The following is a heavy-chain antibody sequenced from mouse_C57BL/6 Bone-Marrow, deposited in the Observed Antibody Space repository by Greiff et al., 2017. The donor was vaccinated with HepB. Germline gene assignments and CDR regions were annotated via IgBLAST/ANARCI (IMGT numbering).Heavy chain of an antibody. J-gene: IGHJ2*01. CDR3: ATPYYYGSSYVGY. CDR1: GYTFTSYG. V-gene: IGHV1-81*01. CDR2: IYPRSGNT. D-gene: IGHD1-1*01. Sequence: VHLVESGAELARPGASVKLSCKASGYTFTSYGISWVKQRTGQGLEWIGEIYPRSGNTYYNEKFKGKATLTADKSSSTAYMELRSLTSEDSAVYFCATPYYYGSSYVGYWGQGTTLTVSS.